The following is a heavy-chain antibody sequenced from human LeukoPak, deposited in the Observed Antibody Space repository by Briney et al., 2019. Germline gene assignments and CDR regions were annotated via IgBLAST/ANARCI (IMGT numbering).Heavy chain of an antibody. D-gene: IGHD2-2*01. CDR2: IKQDGSEK. V-gene: IGHV3-7*01. CDR1: GFTFSSYW. CDR3: ARALAEYCSSTSCYPDAFYI. Sequence: GGSLRLSCAASGFTFSSYWMSWVRQAPGKGLEWVANIKQDGSEKYYVDSVKGRFTISRDNAKNSLYLQMNSLRAEDTAVYYCARALAEYCSSTSCYPDAFYIWGQGTMVTVSS. J-gene: IGHJ3*02.